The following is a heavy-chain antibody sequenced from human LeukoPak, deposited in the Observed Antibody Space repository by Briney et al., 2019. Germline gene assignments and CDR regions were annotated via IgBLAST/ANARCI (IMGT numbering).Heavy chain of an antibody. J-gene: IGHJ3*02. D-gene: IGHD3-22*01. CDR3: ARDTEDYYDSSGQHAFDI. Sequence: SETLSLTCTVSGGSISSSSYYWGWIRQPPGKGLEWIGSIYYSGSTYYNPSLKSRVTISVDTSKNQFSLKLSSVTAADTAVYYCARDTEDYYDSSGQHAFDIWGQGTMVTVSS. CDR2: IYYSGST. V-gene: IGHV4-39*07. CDR1: GGSISSSSYY.